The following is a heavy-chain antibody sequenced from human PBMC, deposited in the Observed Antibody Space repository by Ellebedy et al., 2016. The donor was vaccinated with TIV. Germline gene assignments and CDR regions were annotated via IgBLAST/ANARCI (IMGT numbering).Heavy chain of an antibody. CDR1: GGSFSGYY. Sequence: SQTLSLTCAVYGGSFSGYYWSWIRQPPGKGLEWIGEINHRGSTNYNPSLKSRVTISVDTSKNQFSLKLSSVTAADTAVYYCARPYRPVVGARPYWYFDLWGRGTLVTVSS. J-gene: IGHJ2*01. D-gene: IGHD1-26*01. CDR3: ARPYRPVVGARPYWYFDL. CDR2: INHRGST. V-gene: IGHV4-34*01.